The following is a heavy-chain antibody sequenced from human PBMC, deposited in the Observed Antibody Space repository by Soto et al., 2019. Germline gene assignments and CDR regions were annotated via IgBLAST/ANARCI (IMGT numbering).Heavy chain of an antibody. CDR1: GGTFSSYA. J-gene: IGHJ4*02. CDR3: ARSYGSGSSDY. CDR2: IIPIFGTA. V-gene: IGHV1-69*13. Sequence: ASVKVTCKASGGTFSSYAISWVRQAPGQGLEWMGGIIPIFGTANYAQKFQGRVTITADESTSTAYMELSSLRSEDTAVYYCARSYGSGSSDYWGQGTLVTVSS. D-gene: IGHD3-10*01.